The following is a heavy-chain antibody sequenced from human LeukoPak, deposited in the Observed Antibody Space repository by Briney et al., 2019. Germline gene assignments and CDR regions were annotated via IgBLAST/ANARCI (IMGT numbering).Heavy chain of an antibody. CDR1: GFTFTTYW. CDR3: ARHSDWFPFDY. Sequence: GGSLRLSCAASGFTFTTYWMHWVRQAPGKGQVWVSRIKSDGSHTDYADSVKGRFTISRDNAKNTLYLQMNSLRAEDTAVYYCARHSDWFPFDYWGQGALVTVSS. J-gene: IGHJ4*02. D-gene: IGHD3-9*01. CDR2: IKSDGSHT. V-gene: IGHV3-74*01.